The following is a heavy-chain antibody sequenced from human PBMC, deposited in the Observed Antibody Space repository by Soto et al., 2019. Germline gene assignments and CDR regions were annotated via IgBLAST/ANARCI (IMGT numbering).Heavy chain of an antibody. CDR1: GFTFSSYA. CDR2: ISGSGGST. V-gene: IGHV3-23*01. CDR3: AKPGGDCSGGSCYFDY. D-gene: IGHD2-15*01. J-gene: IGHJ4*02. Sequence: GGSLRLSCAASGFTFSSYAMSWVRQAPGKGLEWVSAISGSGGSTYYADSVKGRFTISRENSKNTRYLQMNSLRAEDTAVYSWAKPGGDCSGGSCYFDYWGQGTLVTVSS.